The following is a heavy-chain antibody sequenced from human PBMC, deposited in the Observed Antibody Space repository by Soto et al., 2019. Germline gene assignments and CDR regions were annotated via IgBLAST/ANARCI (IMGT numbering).Heavy chain of an antibody. CDR1: GYTFTGYQ. J-gene: IGHJ5*02. D-gene: IGHD2-15*01. CDR3: ARGRDIVSPGT. CDR2: INPNSGGT. Sequence: QVQLVQSGAEVKKPGASVKVSCKASGYTFTGYQMHWVRQAPGQGLEWMGWINPNSGGTNYAQKFQGRVSMTRDTYITTAYMELNRLTSADTAVYYCARGRDIVSPGTWGQGTLVSVSS. V-gene: IGHV1-2*02.